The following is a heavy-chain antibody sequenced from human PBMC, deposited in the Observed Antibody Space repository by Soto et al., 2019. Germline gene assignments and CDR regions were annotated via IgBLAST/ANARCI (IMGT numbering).Heavy chain of an antibody. D-gene: IGHD4-4*01. V-gene: IGHV1-69*01. J-gene: IGHJ6*02. CDR3: GRRAPSALPSMTTVLGKGYYGMDV. CDR2: IIPIFGTA. Sequence: QVQLVQSGAEVKKPGSSVKVSCKASGGTFSSYAISWVRQAPGQGLEWMGGIIPIFGTANYAQKFQGRVTITGDESTSTGYMELSSLRSEDTAVYYCGRRAPSALPSMTTVLGKGYYGMDVWGQGTTVTVSS. CDR1: GGTFSSYA.